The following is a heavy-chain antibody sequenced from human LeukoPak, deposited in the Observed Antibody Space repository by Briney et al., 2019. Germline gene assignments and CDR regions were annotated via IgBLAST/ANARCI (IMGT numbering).Heavy chain of an antibody. CDR1: GDSRSSSSYY. CDR3: ARQGGTAMARFDY. CDR2: ICYSGST. J-gene: IGHJ4*02. V-gene: IGHV4-39*01. Sequence: SETLSLTCTVSGDSRSSSSYYWGWIRQPPGKGLEWIGSICYSGSTYYNPSLKSRVTISVDTSKNQFSLKLNSVTAADTAVYYCARQGGTAMARFDYWGQGTLVTVSS. D-gene: IGHD5-18*01.